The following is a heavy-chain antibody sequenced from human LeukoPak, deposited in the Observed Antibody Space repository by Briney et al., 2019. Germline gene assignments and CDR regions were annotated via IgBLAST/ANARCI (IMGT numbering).Heavy chain of an antibody. CDR1: GFTFSSYS. J-gene: IGHJ4*02. CDR3: ATDSSSWYALDY. V-gene: IGHV3-21*04. CDR2: ISSSSSYI. D-gene: IGHD6-13*01. Sequence: GGSLRLSCAASGFTFSSYSMNWVRQAPGKGLEWVSSISSSSSYIYYADSVKGRFTISRDNSKNTLYLQMNSLRAEDTAVYYCATDSSSWYALDYWGQGTLVTVSS.